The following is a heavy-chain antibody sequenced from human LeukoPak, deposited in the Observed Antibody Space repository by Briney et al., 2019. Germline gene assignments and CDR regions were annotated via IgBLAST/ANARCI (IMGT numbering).Heavy chain of an antibody. CDR1: GGSFSGYY. V-gene: IGHV4-34*01. Sequence: SETLSLTCAVYGGSFSGYYWSWIRQPPGKGLEWIGEINHSGSTNYNPSLKSRVTISVDTSKNQFSLKLSSVTAADTAVYYCASDRGLGMRGIINTWGQGTLVTVSS. CDR3: ASDRGLGMRGIINT. J-gene: IGHJ5*02. CDR2: INHSGST. D-gene: IGHD7-27*01.